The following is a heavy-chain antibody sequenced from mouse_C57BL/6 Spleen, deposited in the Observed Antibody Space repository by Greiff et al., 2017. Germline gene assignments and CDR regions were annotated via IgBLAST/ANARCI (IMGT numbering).Heavy chain of an antibody. CDR3: ARRGYYGSTLYFDY. CDR1: GYTFTSYW. Sequence: QVQLQQPGAELVRPGSSVKLSCKASGYTFTSYWMHWVKQRPIQGLEWIGNIDPSDSETHYTQKFKDKATLTVDKSSSTAYMQLSSLTSEDSAVYYCARRGYYGSTLYFDYWGQGTTLTVSS. J-gene: IGHJ2*01. CDR2: IDPSDSET. D-gene: IGHD1-1*01. V-gene: IGHV1-52*01.